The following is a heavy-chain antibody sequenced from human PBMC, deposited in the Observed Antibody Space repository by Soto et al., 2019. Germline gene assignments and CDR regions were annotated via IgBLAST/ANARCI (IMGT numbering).Heavy chain of an antibody. Sequence: GGSLRLSCVASGFTFSSYAMHWVRQAPGKGLEWVALISYDGSDKDYADSVKGRFTISRDNSRNTLFLQMNSLRAEDTAVYYCARDYYKYYDSSGYYRSPAYWGQGT. CDR2: ISYDGSDK. CDR1: GFTFSSYA. D-gene: IGHD3-22*01. CDR3: ARDYYKYYDSSGYYRSPAY. J-gene: IGHJ4*02. V-gene: IGHV3-30-3*01.